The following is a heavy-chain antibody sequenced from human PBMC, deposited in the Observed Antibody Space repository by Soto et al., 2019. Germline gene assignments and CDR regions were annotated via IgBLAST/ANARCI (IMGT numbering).Heavy chain of an antibody. CDR3: ARRDRPDFYYLDV. CDR1: GFTVSGLS. J-gene: IGHJ6*03. V-gene: IGHV3-64*01. CDR2: ITGNGVGT. Sequence: GGCLRPAFGASGFTVSGLSRGWVRQAPGKGLEYVSGITGNGVGTYYATSVQGRFTISRDNSKNTVYLQMGSLRPEDMAVYHCARRDRPDFYYLDVWGKGTTVTVSS. D-gene: IGHD6-6*01.